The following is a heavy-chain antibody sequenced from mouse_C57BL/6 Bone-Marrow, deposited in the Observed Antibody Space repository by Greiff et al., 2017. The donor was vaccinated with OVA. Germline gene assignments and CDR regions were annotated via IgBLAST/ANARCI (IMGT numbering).Heavy chain of an antibody. D-gene: IGHD1-1*01. CDR3: ARDYGSSYCYWDCDV. J-gene: IGHJ1*03. CDR1: GYTFTSYW. CDR2: IHPTSGST. Sequence: QVQLQQPGAELVKPGASVKLSCKASGYTFTSYWMHWVKQRPGQGLEWIGMIHPTSGSTNYNEKFKSKATLTVDKSSSTAYMQLSSLTSEDSAVYYCARDYGSSYCYWDCDVWGTGTTVTVSS. V-gene: IGHV1-64*01.